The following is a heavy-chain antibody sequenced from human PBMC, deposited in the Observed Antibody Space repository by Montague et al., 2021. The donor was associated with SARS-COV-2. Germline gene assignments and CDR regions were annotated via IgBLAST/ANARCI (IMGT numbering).Heavy chain of an antibody. J-gene: IGHJ4*02. D-gene: IGHD3-10*02. CDR2: ISSSSSYI. CDR3: ARGGVRQQVIGF. CDR1: GFTFSSYE. Sequence: SLSLSWAASGFTFSSYEMNWVRQAPGKGLEWVSYISSSSSYIYYADSVKGRFTISRDNAKNSLYLQMNSLRAEDTAVYYCARGGVRQQVIGFWGQGSLVTVSS. V-gene: IGHV3-21*01.